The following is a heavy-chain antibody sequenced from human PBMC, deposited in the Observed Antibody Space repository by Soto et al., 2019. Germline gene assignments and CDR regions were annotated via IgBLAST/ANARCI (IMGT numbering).Heavy chain of an antibody. CDR1: GYTFTSYD. V-gene: IGHV1-8*01. J-gene: IGHJ4*02. D-gene: IGHD6-19*01. Sequence: QVQLVQSGAEVKKPGASVKVSCKASGYTFTSYDINWVRQATGQGLEWMGWMNTNSGNTGYGQTFQGRATMTRATSISTALMELSSLRSEDTAVYYWAREDSSGWSKDWGQGTLVTVSS. CDR3: AREDSSGWSKD. CDR2: MNTNSGNT.